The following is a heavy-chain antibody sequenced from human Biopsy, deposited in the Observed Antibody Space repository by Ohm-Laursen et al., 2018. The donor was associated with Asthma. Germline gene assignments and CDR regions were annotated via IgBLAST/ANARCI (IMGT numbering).Heavy chain of an antibody. D-gene: IGHD4-17*01. CDR1: GFTFSNYA. J-gene: IGHJ6*02. Sequence: SLRLSCAASGFTFSNYAISWVRQAPGKGLEWVSSITGSGGFTYYADSVKGRFTISRDKSENTLYLQINSLTAADTAVYFCARVASFGDVYFGIDVWGPGSTVSV. CDR2: ITGSGGFT. CDR3: ARVASFGDVYFGIDV. V-gene: IGHV3-23*01.